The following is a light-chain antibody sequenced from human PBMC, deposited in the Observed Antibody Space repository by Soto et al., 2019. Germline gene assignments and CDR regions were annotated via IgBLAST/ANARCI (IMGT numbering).Light chain of an antibody. CDR1: QSFSSSY. CDR2: GAS. J-gene: IGKJ3*01. Sequence: PGARATLSCRASQSFSSSYLAWYQQKPGQAPRLLIYGASSRATGIPDRFSGSGSGTDFTLTISSLEPEDFAVYYCQHYGSALFTFGPGTKVDVK. V-gene: IGKV3-20*01. CDR3: QHYGSALFT.